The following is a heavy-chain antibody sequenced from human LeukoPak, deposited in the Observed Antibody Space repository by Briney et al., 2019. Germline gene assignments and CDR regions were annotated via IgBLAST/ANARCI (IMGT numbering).Heavy chain of an antibody. CDR2: MNEYGTEK. Sequence: GGSLTLSCAASGFTFSKYWMNWVRQAPGKWLEWVSNMNEYGTEKYYVDSVRGRFTISRDNAENSLFLHMNSLRVEDTAVYRCARVLYGSRVNVIDSWGPGILVTVSS. CDR3: ARVLYGSRVNVIDS. J-gene: IGHJ4*02. V-gene: IGHV3-7*01. D-gene: IGHD2-2*01. CDR1: GFTFSKYW.